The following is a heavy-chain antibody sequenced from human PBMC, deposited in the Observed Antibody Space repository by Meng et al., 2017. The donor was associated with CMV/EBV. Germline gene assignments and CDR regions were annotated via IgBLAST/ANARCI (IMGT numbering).Heavy chain of an antibody. Sequence: SVYTFTDYYMHWVRQAPGQGLEWMGWINPNSGGTNYAQKFQGRVTMTRDTSISTAYMELSRLRSDDTAVYYCARDFSHTAMVSRGSGYWGQGTLVTVSS. CDR3: ARDFSHTAMVSRGSGY. V-gene: IGHV1-2*02. J-gene: IGHJ4*02. CDR1: VYTFTDYY. D-gene: IGHD5-18*01. CDR2: INPNSGGT.